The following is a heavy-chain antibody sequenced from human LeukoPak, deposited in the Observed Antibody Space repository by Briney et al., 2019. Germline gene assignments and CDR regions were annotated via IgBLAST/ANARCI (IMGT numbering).Heavy chain of an antibody. CDR1: GFIFSNYA. D-gene: IGHD5/OR15-5a*01. CDR3: ARRVGVHDFDY. J-gene: IGHJ4*02. V-gene: IGHV3-64*01. CDR2: ISSNGGST. Sequence: GGSLRLSCAASGFIFSNYAMHWVRQAPGKGLEYVSAISSNGGSTYYANSVKGRFTISRDNSKNTLYLQMDSLRAEDMAVYYCARRVGVHDFDYWGQGTLVTVSS.